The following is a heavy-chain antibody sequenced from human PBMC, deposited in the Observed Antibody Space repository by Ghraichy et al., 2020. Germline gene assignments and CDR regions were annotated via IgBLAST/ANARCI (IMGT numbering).Heavy chain of an antibody. J-gene: IGHJ4*02. CDR3: ARKKDKYYDFWSGYSGAPLDY. CDR2: INPNSGGT. Sequence: ASLKVSCKASGYTFTGYSMHLVRQAPGQGLEWMGRINPNSGGTHYAQKFQGRVTMTRDTSISTAYMELSRLRSDDTAVYYCARKKDKYYDFWSGYSGAPLDYWGQGTLVTAAS. CDR1: GYTFTGYS. D-gene: IGHD3-3*01. V-gene: IGHV1-2*06.